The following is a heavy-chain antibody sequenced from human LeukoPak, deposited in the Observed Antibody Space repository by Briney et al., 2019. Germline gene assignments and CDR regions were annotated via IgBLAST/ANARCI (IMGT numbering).Heavy chain of an antibody. J-gene: IGHJ2*01. CDR3: VVVLVPAAVWQFDV. D-gene: IGHD2-2*01. CDR1: GYPFSQHG. CDR2: IWPDGNKK. Sequence: GGSLRLSCVASGYPFSQHGIHWVRQAPGRGLEWVAVIWPDGNKKEYADSVRGRFIVSKDNSENTLSLQMNSLRAEDTAVYYCVVVLVPAAVWQFDVWGRGTLATVSS. V-gene: IGHV3-33*01.